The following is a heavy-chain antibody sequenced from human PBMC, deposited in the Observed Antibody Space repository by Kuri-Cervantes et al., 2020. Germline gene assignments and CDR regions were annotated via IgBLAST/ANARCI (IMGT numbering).Heavy chain of an antibody. D-gene: IGHD2-8*01. CDR1: GFSLTSYG. CDR3: ANSNYAMDY. CDR2: IWSGGST. V-gene: IGHV3-33*03. Sequence: QVKLEQSGPGLVQPSQSLSITCTVPGFSLTSYGVHWVRQSPGKGLEWIGVIWSGGSTNYNAAFISRLSISKDNSKSQVFLKLNSLQTDDTATYYCANSNYAMDYWGQGTSVTVSS. J-gene: IGHJ4*01.